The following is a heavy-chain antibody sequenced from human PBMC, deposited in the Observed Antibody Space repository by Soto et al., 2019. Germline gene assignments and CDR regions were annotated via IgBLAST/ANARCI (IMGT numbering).Heavy chain of an antibody. Sequence: GESLKISCKGSGYSFTSYWISWVRQMPGKGLEWMGRIDPSDSYTNYSPSFQGHVTISADKSISTAYLQWSSLEASDTAMYYCARHRRRDTYGEDYYYYYYGMDVWGQGTTVTVSS. CDR2: IDPSDSYT. CDR3: ARHRRRDTYGEDYYYYYYGMDV. CDR1: GYSFTSYW. V-gene: IGHV5-10-1*01. D-gene: IGHD4-17*01. J-gene: IGHJ6*02.